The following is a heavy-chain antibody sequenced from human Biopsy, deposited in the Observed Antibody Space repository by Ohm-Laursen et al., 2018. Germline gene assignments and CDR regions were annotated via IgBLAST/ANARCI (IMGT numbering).Heavy chain of an antibody. CDR1: GASMTGYF. J-gene: IGHJ3*01. V-gene: IGHV4-4*07. D-gene: IGHD3-3*01. CDR2: IYTIGNT. CDR3: AREDEGLLRALDL. Sequence: GTLSLTCTVSGASMTGYFWTWVRQPAGKGLEWIGHIYTIGNTTYNPSLESRVTMSLDTSENQFSLKMTSLTAADTAVYFCAREDEGLLRALDLWGQGTMVTVSS.